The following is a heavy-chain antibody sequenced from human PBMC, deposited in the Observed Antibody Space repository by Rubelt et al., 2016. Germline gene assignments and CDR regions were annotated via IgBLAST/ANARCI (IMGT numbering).Heavy chain of an antibody. CDR3: AGSVAARPYWFDP. J-gene: IGHJ5*02. V-gene: IGHV1-69*10. CDR2: IIPILGIA. CDR1: GGTFSSYA. D-gene: IGHD6-6*01. Sequence: QVQLVQSGAEVKKPGASVKVSCKASGGTFSSYAISWVRQAPGQGLEWMGGIIPILGIANYAQKFQGRVTITADQSTSTAYMGLSSLRSEDTAVYYCAGSVAARPYWFDPWGQGTLVTVSS.